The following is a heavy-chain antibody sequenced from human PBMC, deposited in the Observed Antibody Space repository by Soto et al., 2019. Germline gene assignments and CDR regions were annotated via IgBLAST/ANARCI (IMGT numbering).Heavy chain of an antibody. V-gene: IGHV3-13*01. CDR2: IGTSGDT. D-gene: IGHD3-3*01. CDR3: SIKGDDDLWGGVEV. CDR1: GCTSSSYD. J-gene: IGHJ6*02. Sequence: GASLRLSCAASGCTSSSYDMHWIRQATGKGLDWVSAIGTSGDTYYPGSLKGRFTISRXXXXNXXXLXMXXLRXGATAVYCCSIKGDDDLWGGVEVWGQGTTVNVS.